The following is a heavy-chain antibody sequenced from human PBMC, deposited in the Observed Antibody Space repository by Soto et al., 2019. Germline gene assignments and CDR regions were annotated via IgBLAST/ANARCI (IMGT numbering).Heavy chain of an antibody. CDR1: GYSFTTDW. J-gene: IGHJ4*02. CDR2: IYPGDSDT. CDR3: ARVGYCGGGTCYAGGPFDY. Sequence: GESLKISCKGSGYSFTTDWIAWVRQMPGKGLEWMGIIYPGDSDTTYSPSFQGQVTISADKSISTAYLQWSSLKASDTAMYYCARVGYCGGGTCYAGGPFDYWGQGTLVTVSS. V-gene: IGHV5-51*01. D-gene: IGHD2-15*01.